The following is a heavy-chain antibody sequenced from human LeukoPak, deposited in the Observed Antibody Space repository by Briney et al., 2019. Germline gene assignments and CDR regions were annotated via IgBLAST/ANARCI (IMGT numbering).Heavy chain of an antibody. D-gene: IGHD1/OR15-1a*01. CDR2: IKQDGGTK. V-gene: IGHV3-7*01. J-gene: IGHJ4*02. CDR1: GFTFTTYY. CDR3: ARENWTNDF. Sequence: PGGSLRLSCAASGFTFTTYYMSWVRQATGKGPEWVANIKQDGGTKYYVDSVKGRFTISRNNAINSVFLQMNSQRAEDTAVYYCARENWTNDFWGQGTLVTVSS.